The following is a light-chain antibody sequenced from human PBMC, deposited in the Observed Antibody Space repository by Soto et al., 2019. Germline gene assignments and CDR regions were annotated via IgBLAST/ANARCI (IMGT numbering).Light chain of an antibody. Sequence: QSALTQPASVSGSPGQSITISCTGTSSDVGGYNYVSWYQQHPGKVPKLVIYDVSNRPSGVSNRFSGSKSGNTASLTISGLQAEDEADYYCSSYTSSNTLALGGGTKVTVL. V-gene: IGLV2-14*03. CDR1: SSDVGGYNY. CDR3: SSYTSSNTLA. J-gene: IGLJ3*02. CDR2: DVS.